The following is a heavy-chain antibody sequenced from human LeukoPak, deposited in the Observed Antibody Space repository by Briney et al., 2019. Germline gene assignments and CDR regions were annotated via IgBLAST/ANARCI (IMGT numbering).Heavy chain of an antibody. CDR2: ISASGGST. Sequence: GGSLRLSCAASGFTFSSSAMSWVRQVPGKGLEWVSGISASGGSTSYADSVRGRFTISRDNSKNTLYLQMNSLRAEDTAVYYCAKGPGSIAEGGYWGQGTLVTVSS. V-gene: IGHV3-23*01. CDR1: GFTFSSSA. CDR3: AKGPGSIAEGGY. J-gene: IGHJ4*02. D-gene: IGHD6-13*01.